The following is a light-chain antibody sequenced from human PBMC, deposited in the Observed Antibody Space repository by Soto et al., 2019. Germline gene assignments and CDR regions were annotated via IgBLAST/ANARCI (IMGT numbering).Light chain of an antibody. CDR2: LEGSGTY. CDR1: SGHSTYI. Sequence: QSALTQSSSASASLGSSVKLTCTLSSGHSTYIIAWHQQQPGKAPRYLMKLEGSGTYNKGGGVPDRFSGSSSGADRYLAIPNLQSEDEADYYCETWDSNTVIFGGGTKGTVL. V-gene: IGLV4-60*03. CDR3: ETWDSNTVI. J-gene: IGLJ2*01.